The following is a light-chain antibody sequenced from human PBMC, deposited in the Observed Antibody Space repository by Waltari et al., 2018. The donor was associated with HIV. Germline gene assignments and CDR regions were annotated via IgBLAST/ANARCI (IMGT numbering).Light chain of an antibody. CDR3: AAWDDSLKGYV. J-gene: IGLJ1*01. Sequence: QSVLTQPPSASGTPGQRVTISCSGSSSNIGKNTVNWYQQLPGTAPKLLSYSNNQRPSGVPDRFSCSKSGTAASLAISGLQSEDEADYYCAAWDDSLKGYVFGPGTEVSVL. V-gene: IGLV1-44*01. CDR2: SNN. CDR1: SSNIGKNT.